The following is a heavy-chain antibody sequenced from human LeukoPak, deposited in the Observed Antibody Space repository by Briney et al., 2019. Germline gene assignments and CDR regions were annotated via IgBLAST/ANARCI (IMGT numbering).Heavy chain of an antibody. CDR1: GFTFSSYA. CDR2: ISYDGSNK. V-gene: IGHV3-30-3*01. Sequence: PGGSLRLSCAASGFTFSSYAMHWVRQAPGKGLEWVAVISYDGSNKYYADSVKGRFTISRDNSKNTLYLQMNSLRAEDTAVYYCAKDRDDILPGYIPFDYWGQGTLVTVSS. CDR3: AKDRDDILPGYIPFDY. D-gene: IGHD3-9*01. J-gene: IGHJ4*02.